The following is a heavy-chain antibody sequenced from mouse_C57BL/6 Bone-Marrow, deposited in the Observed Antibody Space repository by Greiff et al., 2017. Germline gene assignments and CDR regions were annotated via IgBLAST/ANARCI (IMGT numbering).Heavy chain of an antibody. D-gene: IGHD2-14*01. CDR1: GYTFTDYY. Sequence: VHLVESGAELVRPGASVKLSCKASGYTFTDYYINWVKQRPGQGLEWIARIYPGSGNTYYNEKFKGKATLTAEKSSSTAYMQLSSLTSEDSAVYFCARSLIGYWGQGTTLTVSS. J-gene: IGHJ2*01. V-gene: IGHV1-76*01. CDR3: ARSLIGY. CDR2: IYPGSGNT.